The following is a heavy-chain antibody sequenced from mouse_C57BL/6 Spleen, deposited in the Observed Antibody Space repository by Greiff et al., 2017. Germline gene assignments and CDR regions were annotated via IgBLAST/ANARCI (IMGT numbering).Heavy chain of an antibody. CDR1: GYTFTSYW. D-gene: IGHD1-1*01. Sequence: QVQLQQPGAELVRPGTSVKLSCKASGYTFTSYWMHWVKQRPGQGLEWIGVIDPSDSSTNYNQKFKGKATLTVVTSSSTAYMQLSTLKSEDSAVYYCASLGGMGLLHFDYWGQGTTLTVSS. V-gene: IGHV1-59*01. CDR3: ASLGGMGLLHFDY. J-gene: IGHJ2*01. CDR2: IDPSDSST.